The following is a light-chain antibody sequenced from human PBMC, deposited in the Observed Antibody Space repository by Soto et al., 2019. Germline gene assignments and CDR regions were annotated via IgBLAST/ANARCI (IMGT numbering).Light chain of an antibody. CDR3: QQATGFPVS. Sequence: IQMTQSPSSVSASVGDRVTITCRASQDISSWLAWYQQKPGKAPKLLIYAASNLQSGVPSRFSGSGSGTDFTLTTTSLQPEDFATYYCQQATGFPVSFGGGTKVEIK. J-gene: IGKJ4*01. V-gene: IGKV1-12*01. CDR2: AAS. CDR1: QDISSW.